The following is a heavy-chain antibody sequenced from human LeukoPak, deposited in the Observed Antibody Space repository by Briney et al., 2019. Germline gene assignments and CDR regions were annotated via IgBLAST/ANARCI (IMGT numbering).Heavy chain of an antibody. V-gene: IGHV4-61*01. Sequence: PSETLSLTCAVSGGSANSGSYYWSWIRQHPGKGLEWIGYIYYTGITNYNPSLKSRVTISVDTSKNQFSLNLNSVTAADTAVYYCATSQCGSDCYLAGDYWGQGTLVTVSS. CDR1: GGSANSGSYY. J-gene: IGHJ4*02. CDR2: IYYTGIT. CDR3: ATSQCGSDCYLAGDY. D-gene: IGHD2-21*02.